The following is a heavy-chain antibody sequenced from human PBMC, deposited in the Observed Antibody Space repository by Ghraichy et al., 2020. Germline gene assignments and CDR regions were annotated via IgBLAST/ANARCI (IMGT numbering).Heavy chain of an antibody. Sequence: SQTLSLTCTVSGGSISRYYWSWIRQPPGKGLEWIGYIYYSGSTNYNPSLKSRVTISVDTSKNQFSLKLSSVTAADTAVYYCARGDYDSSGYPYYFDYWGQGTLVTVSS. CDR1: GGSISRYY. D-gene: IGHD3-22*01. CDR2: IYYSGST. CDR3: ARGDYDSSGYPYYFDY. V-gene: IGHV4-59*01. J-gene: IGHJ4*02.